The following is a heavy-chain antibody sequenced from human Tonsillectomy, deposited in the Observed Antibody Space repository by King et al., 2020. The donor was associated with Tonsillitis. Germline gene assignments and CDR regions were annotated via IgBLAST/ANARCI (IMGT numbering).Heavy chain of an antibody. CDR1: GGSFTDYY. Sequence: VQLPQWGAGLLKPSETLSLTCAVYGGSFTDYYWIWIRQPPGKGLEWLGEINHSGSTRYNPSLESRVTILLDTSKNQFSLKLTSVTAADTSVYFCARGKAVAATIWGQGTLVTVSS. V-gene: IGHV4-34*01. D-gene: IGHD6-19*01. CDR3: ARGKAVAATI. J-gene: IGHJ4*02. CDR2: INHSGST.